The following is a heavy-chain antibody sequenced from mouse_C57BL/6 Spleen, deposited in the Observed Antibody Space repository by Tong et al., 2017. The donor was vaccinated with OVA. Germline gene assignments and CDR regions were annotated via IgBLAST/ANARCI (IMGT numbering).Heavy chain of an antibody. V-gene: IGHV1-54*01. Sequence: VQLLESGSELVRPGTSVKVSCKASGYAFTNYLIEWVKQRPGQGLEWIGEILPGSGSTNYNEKFKGKATLTADKSSSTAYMQLSSLTSEDSAVYFCARLDGYYGYAMDYWSQGTSVTVSS. CDR1: GYAFTNYL. D-gene: IGHD2-3*01. J-gene: IGHJ4*01. CDR3: ARLDGYYGYAMDY. CDR2: ILPGSGST.